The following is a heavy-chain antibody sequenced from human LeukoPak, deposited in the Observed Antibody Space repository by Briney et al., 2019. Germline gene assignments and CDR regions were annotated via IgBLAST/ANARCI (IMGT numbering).Heavy chain of an antibody. CDR2: INPNSGGT. J-gene: IGHJ5*02. V-gene: IGHV1-2*02. Sequence: PEASVKVSCKTSGYSFTDYYMHRVRQAPGQGLEWMGWINPNSGGTSSAQKFQGRVTMTRDTSITTVYMEVSWLTSDDTAIYYCARADRLHGGPYLIGPWGQGTLVTVSS. CDR3: ARADRLHGGPYLIGP. CDR1: GYSFTDYY. D-gene: IGHD2-21*01.